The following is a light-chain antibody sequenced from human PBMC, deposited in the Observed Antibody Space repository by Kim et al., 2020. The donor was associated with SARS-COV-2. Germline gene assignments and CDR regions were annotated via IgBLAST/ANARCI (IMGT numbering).Light chain of an antibody. J-gene: IGKJ1*01. CDR2: AAS. V-gene: IGKV1-8*01. CDR1: QDISAY. Sequence: AIRMTQSPSSLSASTGDRVTITCRASQDISAYLAWYQQKPGKAPELLIYAASTLQSGVPSRFSGSGSGTNFTLTISCLQSEDFGNYYCQQYHSYPRTFGQGTKVDIK. CDR3: QQYHSYPRT.